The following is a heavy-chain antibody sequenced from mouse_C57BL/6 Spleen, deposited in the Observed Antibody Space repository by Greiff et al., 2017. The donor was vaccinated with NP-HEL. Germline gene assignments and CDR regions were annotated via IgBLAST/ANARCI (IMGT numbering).Heavy chain of an antibody. V-gene: IGHV1-19*01. CDR1: GYTFTDYY. J-gene: IGHJ3*01. CDR3: ATITTVVATKAY. D-gene: IGHD1-1*01. CDR2: INPYNGGT. Sequence: EVQLQQSGPVLVKPGASVKMSCKASGYTFTDYYMNWVKQSHGKSLEWIGVINPYNGGTSYNQKFKGKATLTVDKSSSTAYMELNSLTSEDSAVYYCATITTVVATKAYWGQGTLVTVSA.